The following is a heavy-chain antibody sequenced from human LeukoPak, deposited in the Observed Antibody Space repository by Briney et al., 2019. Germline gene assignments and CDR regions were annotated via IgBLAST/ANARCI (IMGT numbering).Heavy chain of an antibody. D-gene: IGHD6-19*01. CDR1: GFTFSSYG. V-gene: IGHV3-30*18. CDR3: AKDPRYSSGWHQRPPSGYFDY. Sequence: GGSLRHSCAASGFTFSSYGMHWVRQAPGKGLEWVAVISYDGSNKYYADSVKGRFTISRDNSKNTLYLQMNSLRAEDTAVYYCAKDPRYSSGWHQRPPSGYFDYWGQGTLVTVSS. J-gene: IGHJ4*02. CDR2: ISYDGSNK.